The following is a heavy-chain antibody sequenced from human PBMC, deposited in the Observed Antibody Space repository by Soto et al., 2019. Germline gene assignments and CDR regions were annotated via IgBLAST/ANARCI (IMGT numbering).Heavy chain of an antibody. D-gene: IGHD3-22*01. CDR2: TTGSGGSA. CDR3: VKAWTYYYDTSGPHFDY. CDR1: GFTFSSYA. Sequence: GGSLRLSCAASGFTFSSYAMSWVRQAPGKGLEWVSGTTGSGGSAYYADSVKGRFTISRDNSENTLYLQMNSLRAEDTAVYYCVKAWTYYYDTSGPHFDYWGQGTLVTGLL. J-gene: IGHJ4*02. V-gene: IGHV3-23*01.